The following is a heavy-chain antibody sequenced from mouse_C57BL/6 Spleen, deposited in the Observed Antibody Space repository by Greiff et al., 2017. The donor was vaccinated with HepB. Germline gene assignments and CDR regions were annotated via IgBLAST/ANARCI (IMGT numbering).Heavy chain of an antibody. CDR3: ARGTGDAMDY. D-gene: IGHD4-1*01. Sequence: DVKLVESGPELVKPGASVKIPCKASGYTFTDYNMDWVKQSHGKSLEWIGDINPNNGGTIYNQKFKGKATLTVDKSSSTAYMELRSLTSEDTAVYYCARGTGDAMDYWGQGTSVTVSS. CDR1: GYTFTDYN. J-gene: IGHJ4*01. V-gene: IGHV1-18*01. CDR2: INPNNGGT.